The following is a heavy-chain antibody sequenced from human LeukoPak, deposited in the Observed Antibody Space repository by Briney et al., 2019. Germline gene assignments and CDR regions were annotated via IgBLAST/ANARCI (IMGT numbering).Heavy chain of an antibody. Sequence: GGSLRLSCVASGFTFTNYGMHWVRQAPGKGLEWVAAILYDGSKKYYADSVKGRFSIYRDNSNYTLYLQMNSLRAEDTAVYYCAKDRRGWYGGFDYWGQGTLVTVSS. J-gene: IGHJ4*02. CDR2: ILYDGSKK. CDR3: AKDRRGWYGGFDY. D-gene: IGHD6-19*01. CDR1: GFTFTNYG. V-gene: IGHV3-30*18.